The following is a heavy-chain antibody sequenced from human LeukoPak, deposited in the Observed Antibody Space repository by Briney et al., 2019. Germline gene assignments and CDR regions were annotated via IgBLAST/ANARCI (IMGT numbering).Heavy chain of an antibody. CDR2: IKQDGSEK. CDR1: GFTFSDYW. Sequence: LPGGSLRLSCVGSGFTFSDYWMSWVRQAPGKGMEWVANIKQDGSEKDYVDALKGRFTISRDNAKNSLYLQMDSLRAEDTAVHYCARWLELMRNFDWWGQGTLVTVSS. J-gene: IGHJ4*02. CDR3: ARWLELMRNFDW. V-gene: IGHV3-7*01. D-gene: IGHD5-24*01.